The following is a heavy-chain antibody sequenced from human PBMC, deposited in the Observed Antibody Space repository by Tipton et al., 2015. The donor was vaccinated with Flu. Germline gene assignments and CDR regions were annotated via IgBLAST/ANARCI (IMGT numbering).Heavy chain of an antibody. CDR3: ARGNYGTFDL. Sequence: VQLVQSGGGLVQPGGSLRLSCAASGFTFSDYWMAWVRQAPGKGLEWVANIKQDGSERYYVDSVKGRFTISRDNAKSTMYLQMNSLRAEDSAVYYCARGNYGTFDLWGHGTMVTVSS. J-gene: IGHJ3*01. CDR1: GFTFSDYW. D-gene: IGHD4-17*01. CDR2: IKQDGSER. V-gene: IGHV3-7*01.